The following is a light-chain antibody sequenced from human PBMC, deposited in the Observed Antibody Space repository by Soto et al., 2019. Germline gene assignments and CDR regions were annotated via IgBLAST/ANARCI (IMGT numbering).Light chain of an antibody. CDR3: QQYKDWPHT. Sequence: EIVFTQSPGTLSLSPGERATLSCRASQSVSSNSLAWYQLKPGQAPRLLIFGASTRATGFPARFSGSGSGTEFTLTIGSLQSEDFAVYYCQQYKDWPHTFGQGTKVDIK. J-gene: IGKJ1*01. CDR2: GAS. V-gene: IGKV3-15*01. CDR1: QSVSSN.